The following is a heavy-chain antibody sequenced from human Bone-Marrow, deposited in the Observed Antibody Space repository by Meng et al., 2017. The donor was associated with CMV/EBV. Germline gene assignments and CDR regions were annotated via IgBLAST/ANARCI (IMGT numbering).Heavy chain of an antibody. Sequence: SCTVSGGSISSGDYYWSWIRQPPGKGLEWIGYIYYSGSTYYNPSLKSRVTISVDTSKNQFSLKLSSVTAADTAVYYCARGSEPDFDYWGQGTLVTVSS. CDR3: ARGSEPDFDY. J-gene: IGHJ4*02. CDR1: GGSISSGDYY. D-gene: IGHD1-14*01. V-gene: IGHV4-30-4*08. CDR2: IYYSGST.